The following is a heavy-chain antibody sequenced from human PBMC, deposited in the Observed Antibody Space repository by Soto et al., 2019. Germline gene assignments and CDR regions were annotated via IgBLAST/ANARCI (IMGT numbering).Heavy chain of an antibody. D-gene: IGHD3-22*01. CDR1: LYSFTSYW. Sequence: ALKISCEGSLYSFTSYWICSVRQMPGKFLEWMGIVYPGESDTRYSPSFQGQVTISADKSISTAYLQWSSLKASDTAMYYCATRPLLPGASWGQGTMVTVSS. CDR2: VYPGESDT. CDR3: ATRPLLPGAS. V-gene: IGHV5-51*01. J-gene: IGHJ3*01.